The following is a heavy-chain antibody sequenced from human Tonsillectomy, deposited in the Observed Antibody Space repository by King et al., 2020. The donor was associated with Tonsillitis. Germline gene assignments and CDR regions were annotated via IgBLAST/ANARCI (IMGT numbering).Heavy chain of an antibody. Sequence: VQLVESGGGLVQPGGSLRLSCAASGFTFSSYWMSWVRQAPGKGLEWVANIKQDGSDKYYVDSVKGRFTISRDNTKNSLYLQMNSLRAEDTAVYYCARVPRYYYYYMDVWGKGTTVTVSS. CDR2: IKQDGSDK. CDR3: ARVPRYYYYYMDV. V-gene: IGHV3-7*01. CDR1: GFTFSSYW. J-gene: IGHJ6*03.